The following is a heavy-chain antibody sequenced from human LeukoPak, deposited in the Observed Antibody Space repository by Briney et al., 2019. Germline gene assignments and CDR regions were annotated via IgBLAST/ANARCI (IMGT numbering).Heavy chain of an antibody. V-gene: IGHV4-4*07. J-gene: IGHJ4*02. CDR3: ARDWTVTGDHDYFDY. CDR2: IYTSGST. Sequence: PSETLSLTCTVSGGSISSYYWSWIRQPAGKGLEWIGRIYTSGSTNYNPSLKSRVTMSVDTSKNQFSLKLSSVTAADTAVYYCARDWTVTGDHDYFDYWGQGTLVTVSS. D-gene: IGHD7-27*01. CDR1: GGSISSYY.